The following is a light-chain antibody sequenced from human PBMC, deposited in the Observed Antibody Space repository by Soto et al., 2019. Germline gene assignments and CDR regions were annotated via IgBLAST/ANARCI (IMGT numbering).Light chain of an antibody. V-gene: IGKV3-11*01. J-gene: IGKJ2*01. Sequence: EIVLTQSPATLSLSLGERATLSCRASQSVGDYLAWYQQQPGQPLRLLISDASNRAAGIPARFSGSGSGTDFTLTISSLEREDFAVYYCQQRGNLYTFGQGTKLEIK. CDR3: QQRGNLYT. CDR1: QSVGDY. CDR2: DAS.